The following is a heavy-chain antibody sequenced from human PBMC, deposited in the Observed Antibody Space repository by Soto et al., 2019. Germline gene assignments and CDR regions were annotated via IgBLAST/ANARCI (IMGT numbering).Heavy chain of an antibody. D-gene: IGHD3-10*01. CDR1: GFSFSSYA. J-gene: IGHJ3*02. V-gene: IGHV3-23*01. CDR3: AKFPSSLATRNAFDI. CDR2: ISGSGGST. Sequence: PGGSLRLSCATSGFSFSSYAMSWVRQAPGKGLEWVSAISGSGGSTYYADSVKGRFTISRDNSKKTLYLQMNSLRAEETAAYYCAKFPSSLATRNAFDIWGQGTMVTVSS.